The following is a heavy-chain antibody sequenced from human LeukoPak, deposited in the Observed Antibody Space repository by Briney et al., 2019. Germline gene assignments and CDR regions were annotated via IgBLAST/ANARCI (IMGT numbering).Heavy chain of an antibody. V-gene: IGHV4-38-2*02. Sequence: PSETLSLTCAVSGDSISSDYFWAWIRQPPGKGLEYIGSIFHGGRTFYNPALQSRLTISEDTSKNRFSLKLSSVTTSDTAVYYCSREREYYYMDVWGKGTTVSVSS. CDR2: IFHGGRT. CDR1: GDSISSDYF. J-gene: IGHJ6*03. CDR3: SREREYYYMDV. D-gene: IGHD1-26*01.